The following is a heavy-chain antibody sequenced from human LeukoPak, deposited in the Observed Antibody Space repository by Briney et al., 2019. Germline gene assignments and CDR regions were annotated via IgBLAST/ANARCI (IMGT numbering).Heavy chain of an antibody. CDR1: GGSFSGYY. J-gene: IGHJ4*02. Sequence: SETLSLTCAVYGGSFSGYYWSWIRQPPGKGLEWIGEINHSGSTNYNPSLKSRVTISVDTSKNQFSLKLSSVTAADTAVYYCARGWYGGIFDYWGQGTLVTVSS. CDR2: INHSGST. V-gene: IGHV4-34*01. D-gene: IGHD6-13*01. CDR3: ARGWYGGIFDY.